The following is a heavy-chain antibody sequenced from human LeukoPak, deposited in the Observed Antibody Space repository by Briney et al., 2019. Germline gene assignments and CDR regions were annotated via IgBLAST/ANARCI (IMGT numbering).Heavy chain of an antibody. J-gene: IGHJ6*03. CDR1: GGSFSGYY. V-gene: IGHV4-34*01. CDR3: ASALPHRVVPAAIKYYYYMDV. Sequence: SETLSLTCAVYGGSFSGYYWSWIRQPPGKGLEWIGEINHSGSTNYNPSLKSRVTISVDTSKNQFSLKLSSVTAADTAVYYCASALPHRVVPAAIKYYYYMDVWGEGTTVTVSS. D-gene: IGHD2-2*01. CDR2: INHSGST.